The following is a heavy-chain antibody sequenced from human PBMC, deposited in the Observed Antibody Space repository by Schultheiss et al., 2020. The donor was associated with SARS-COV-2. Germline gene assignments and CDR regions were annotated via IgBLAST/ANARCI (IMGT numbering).Heavy chain of an antibody. CDR2: ISYSGST. J-gene: IGHJ6*02. V-gene: IGHV4-59*12. D-gene: IGHD1-26*01. Sequence: GSLRLSCAASGFTFSSYSMNWVRQAPGKGLEWIGHISYSGSTNYNPSLKSRVTISVDTSKNQFSLKLSSVTAADTAVYYCARKPSGGVGATRVRWYYYGMDVWGQGTTVTVSS. CDR3: ARKPSGGVGATRVRWYYYGMDV. CDR1: GFTFSSYS.